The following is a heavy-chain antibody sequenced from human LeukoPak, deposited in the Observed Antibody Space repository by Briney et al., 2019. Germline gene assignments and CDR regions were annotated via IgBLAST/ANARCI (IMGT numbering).Heavy chain of an antibody. CDR3: ARDFLGESGAAGC. Sequence: GGSLRLSCAASGFTFSSYTMNWVRQAPGKGPEWVSSISPSGSSTWNADSVRGRFTISRDNGKNSVYLQMNSLRGEDTGVYYCARDFLGESGAAGCWGQGTLVTVYS. J-gene: IGHJ4*02. CDR2: ISPSGSST. D-gene: IGHD2-8*02. CDR1: GFTFSSYT. V-gene: IGHV3-21*01.